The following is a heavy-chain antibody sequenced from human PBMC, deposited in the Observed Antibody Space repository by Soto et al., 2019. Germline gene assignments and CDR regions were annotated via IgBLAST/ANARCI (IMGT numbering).Heavy chain of an antibody. CDR1: GYRFSTYW. CDR2: IYPGDSDT. D-gene: IGHD1-26*01. CDR3: ARLGGIVDTGTWIQ. Sequence: GESLKISCKASGYRFSTYWIGWVRQRPGKGPEWMALIYPGDSDTRENPSFQGQVTISADKTSNTVHLQWRSLKASDTAIYYCARLGGIVDTGTWIQWGQGTPVTVSS. V-gene: IGHV5-51*01. J-gene: IGHJ4*02.